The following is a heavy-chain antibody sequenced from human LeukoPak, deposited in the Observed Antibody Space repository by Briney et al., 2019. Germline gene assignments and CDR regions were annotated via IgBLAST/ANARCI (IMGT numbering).Heavy chain of an antibody. Sequence: GGSLRLSCVASGFSFKTDGMHWVRQAPGKGLEWVSGISGSGGSTYYADSVKGRFTISRDNSKNTLYLQMNSLRAEDTAVYYCAKDRIAAAGTIPYFDYWGQGTLVTVSS. V-gene: IGHV3-23*01. CDR3: AKDRIAAAGTIPYFDY. J-gene: IGHJ4*02. D-gene: IGHD6-13*01. CDR2: ISGSGGST. CDR1: GFSFKTDG.